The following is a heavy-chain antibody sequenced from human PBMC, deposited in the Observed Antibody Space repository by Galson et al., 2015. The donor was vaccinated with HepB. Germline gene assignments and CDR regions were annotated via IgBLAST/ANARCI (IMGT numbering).Heavy chain of an antibody. CDR3: VCGFSGWYLEGPVDY. J-gene: IGHJ4*02. Sequence: LSLTRTVSGGSISSSSYYWGWIRQPPGKGLEWIGSIYYSGSTYYNPSLKSRVTISVDTSKNQFSLKLSSVTAADTAVYYCVCGFSGWYLEGPVDYWGQGTLVTVSS. CDR2: IYYSGST. CDR1: GGSISSSSYY. V-gene: IGHV4-39*01. D-gene: IGHD6-19*01.